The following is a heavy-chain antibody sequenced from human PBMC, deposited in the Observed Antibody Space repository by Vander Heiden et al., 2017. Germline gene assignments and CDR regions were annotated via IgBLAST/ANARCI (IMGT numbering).Heavy chain of an antibody. J-gene: IGHJ4*02. D-gene: IGHD4-17*01. V-gene: IGHV4-59*01. CDR2: IYYSGST. Sequence: QVQLQESGPGLVKPSETLSLTCTVSGGSISSYYWSWIRQPPGKGLEWIGYIYYSGSTNYNPSLKSRVTISVDTSKNQFSLKLSSVTAADTAVYYCASKGYGDYPFDYWGQGTLVTVSS. CDR3: ASKGYGDYPFDY. CDR1: GGSISSYY.